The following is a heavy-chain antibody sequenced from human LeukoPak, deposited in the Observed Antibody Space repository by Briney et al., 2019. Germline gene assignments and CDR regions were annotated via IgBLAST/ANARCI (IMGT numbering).Heavy chain of an antibody. J-gene: IGHJ4*02. Sequence: PSETLSLTCAVYGGSFSGYYWSWIRQPPGKGLEWIGYIYYSGSTNYNPSLKSRVTISVDTSKNQFSLKLSSVTAADTAVYYCARGVWAAAGTPFDYWGQGTLVTVSS. V-gene: IGHV4-59*01. D-gene: IGHD6-13*01. CDR3: ARGVWAAAGTPFDY. CDR2: IYYSGST. CDR1: GGSFSGYY.